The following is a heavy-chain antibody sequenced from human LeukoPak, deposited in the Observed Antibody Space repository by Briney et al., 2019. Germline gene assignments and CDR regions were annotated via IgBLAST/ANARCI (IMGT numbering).Heavy chain of an antibody. V-gene: IGHV3-7*01. CDR3: ARGTRVGTPYNWFDP. CDR1: GFTFSSYW. Sequence: GGSLRLSCTTSGFTFSSYWMSWVRQAPGKGLEWLGNIKEDGSEKYDVDSVKGRFTISRDNAKNSLYLQMNSLRVEDTAIYYCARGTRVGTPYNWFDPWGQGTLVTVSS. CDR2: IKEDGSEK. J-gene: IGHJ5*02. D-gene: IGHD1/OR15-1a*01.